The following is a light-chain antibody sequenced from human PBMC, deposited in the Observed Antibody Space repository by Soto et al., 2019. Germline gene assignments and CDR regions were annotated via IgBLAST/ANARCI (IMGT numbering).Light chain of an antibody. Sequence: QSALTQPASVSGSPGQSIAISCSGTSSDVGDYKSVSWYQHHPGKVPKLVIFEVSNRPSGVSDRFSGSKSGNTASLTISGLQAEDESDYYCQAYDYSLTASVFGGGTKLTVL. V-gene: IGLV2-14*01. CDR1: SSDVGDYKS. J-gene: IGLJ3*02. CDR2: EVS. CDR3: QAYDYSLTASV.